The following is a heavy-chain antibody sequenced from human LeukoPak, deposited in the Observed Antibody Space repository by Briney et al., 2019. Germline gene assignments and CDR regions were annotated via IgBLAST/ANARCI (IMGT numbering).Heavy chain of an antibody. Sequence: PSETLSLTCTVSGGSISSSSYYWGWIRQPPGKGLEWIGSIYYSGSTYYNPSLKSRVTISVGTSKNQFSLKLSSVTAADTAVYYCARDPNYGGDPNWFDPWGQGTLVTVSS. CDR3: ARDPNYGGDPNWFDP. J-gene: IGHJ5*02. CDR1: GGSISSSSYY. CDR2: IYYSGST. D-gene: IGHD4-23*01. V-gene: IGHV4-39*07.